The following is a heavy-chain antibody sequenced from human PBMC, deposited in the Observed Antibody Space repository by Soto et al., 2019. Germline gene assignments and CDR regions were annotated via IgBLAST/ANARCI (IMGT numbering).Heavy chain of an antibody. CDR3: AKAHAGMDV. Sequence: EVPLVESGGGLVQPGRSLRLSCAASGFTFDDYAMHWVRQAPGKGLEWVSGISWNSGSIGYADSVKGRFTISRDNAKNSLYLQMNSLRAEDTALYYCAKAHAGMDVWGQGTTVTVSS. V-gene: IGHV3-9*01. CDR1: GFTFDDYA. J-gene: IGHJ6*02. CDR2: ISWNSGSI.